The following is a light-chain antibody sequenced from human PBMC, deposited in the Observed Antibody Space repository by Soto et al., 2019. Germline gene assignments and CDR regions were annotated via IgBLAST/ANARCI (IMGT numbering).Light chain of an antibody. J-gene: IGLJ3*02. CDR3: QSLGTGIQV. CDR1: SGYSTYA. V-gene: IGLV4-69*01. Sequence: QAVVTQSPSASASLGASVKLTCTLSSGYSTYAIAWHQQQSEKGPRFLMKINYDGTHSKGDGFFDRFSGSSSGAERHLTISSLQSEDEAYYYCQSLGTGIQVFGGGTKVTVL. CDR2: INYDGTH.